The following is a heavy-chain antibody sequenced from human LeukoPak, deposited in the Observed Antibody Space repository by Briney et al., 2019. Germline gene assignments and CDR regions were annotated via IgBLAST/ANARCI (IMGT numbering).Heavy chain of an antibody. J-gene: IGHJ4*02. CDR3: ARDYDFWSGYYIGADPSYYFDY. V-gene: IGHV3-33*01. Sequence: GRSLRLSCAASGFTFSSYGMHWVRQAPGKGLEWVAVIWYDGSNKYYADSVKGRFTISRDNSKNTLYLQMNSLRAEDTAVYYCARDYDFWSGYYIGADPSYYFDYWGQGTLVTVSS. D-gene: IGHD3-3*01. CDR2: IWYDGSNK. CDR1: GFTFSSYG.